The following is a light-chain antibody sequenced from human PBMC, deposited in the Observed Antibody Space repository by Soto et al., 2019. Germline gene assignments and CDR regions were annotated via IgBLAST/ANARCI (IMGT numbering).Light chain of an antibody. J-gene: IGKJ3*01. CDR1: QSVNNN. Sequence: EIVLTQSPATLSVFPGEKATLSCGASQSVNNNIAWSQHKPEQAHTTIIYGASTRATGVPARFSGSGSGTEFTLTSSSLKAEDSAIYYWQQYSSWPFTFGPGTNVDIK. CDR3: QQYSSWPFT. V-gene: IGKV3-15*01. CDR2: GAS.